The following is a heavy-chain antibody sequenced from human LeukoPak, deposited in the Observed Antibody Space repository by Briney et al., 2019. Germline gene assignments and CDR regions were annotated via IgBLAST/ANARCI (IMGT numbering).Heavy chain of an antibody. V-gene: IGHV3-7*01. D-gene: IGHD6-19*01. CDR2: IRDDGGEQ. Sequence: GRSLRLSCAASGFSFSTYWMSWVRQAPGRGPEWVATIRDDGGEQYYVDSVKDRFTISRDNVNNSLYLQMNSLRAEDTAMYYCARDSYSSGWYVSPDFDYWGQGTLVTVSS. J-gene: IGHJ4*02. CDR3: ARDSYSSGWYVSPDFDY. CDR1: GFSFSTYW.